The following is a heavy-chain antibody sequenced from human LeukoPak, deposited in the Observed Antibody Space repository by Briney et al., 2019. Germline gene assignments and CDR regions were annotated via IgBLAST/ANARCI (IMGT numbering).Heavy chain of an antibody. J-gene: IGHJ4*02. Sequence: ASVKVSCKASGYTFRNYGINWVRQAPGQGLEWMGWINVRNGNTKYGQKVQDRVTMTTHTSTTTVYMELRNLSSDDTAVYFCARGLYTSGWYMGYWGQGTLVTVSS. CDR2: INVRNGNT. CDR1: GYTFRNYG. CDR3: ARGLYTSGWYMGY. V-gene: IGHV1-18*01. D-gene: IGHD6-13*01.